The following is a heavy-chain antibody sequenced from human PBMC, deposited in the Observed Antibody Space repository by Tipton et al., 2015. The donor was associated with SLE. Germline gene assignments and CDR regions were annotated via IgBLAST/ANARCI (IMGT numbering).Heavy chain of an antibody. CDR3: ARGQGQWGDY. J-gene: IGHJ4*02. Sequence: TLSLTCAVYGGSFSGYYWSWIRQPPGKGLEGIGEINHSGSTNYNPSRKSRVTISVDTSKNQFSLKLSSVTAADTAVYYCARGQGQWGDYWGQGTLVTVSS. V-gene: IGHV4-34*01. D-gene: IGHD6-19*01. CDR1: GGSFSGYY. CDR2: INHSGST.